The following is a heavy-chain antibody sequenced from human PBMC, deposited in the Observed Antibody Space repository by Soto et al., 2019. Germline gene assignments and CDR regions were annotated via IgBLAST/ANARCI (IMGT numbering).Heavy chain of an antibody. Sequence: GGSLRLSCAASGFTFSSYGMHWVRQAPGKGLEWEAVIWYDGSNKYYADSVKGRFTISRDNSKNTLYLQMNSLRAEDTAVYYCAREVLLFLEWFNGMDVWGQGTTVTVSS. CDR3: AREVLLFLEWFNGMDV. V-gene: IGHV3-33*01. CDR2: IWYDGSNK. D-gene: IGHD3-3*01. J-gene: IGHJ6*02. CDR1: GFTFSSYG.